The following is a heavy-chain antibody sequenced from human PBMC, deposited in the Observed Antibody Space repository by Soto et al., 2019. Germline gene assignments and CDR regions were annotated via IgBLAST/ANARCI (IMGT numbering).Heavy chain of an antibody. J-gene: IGHJ5*02. Sequence: ASVKVSCKASVHTFTSYYMHWVRQAPGQGLEWMGIINPSGGSTSYAQKFQGRVTMTRDTSTSTVYMELSSLRSEDTAVYYCATSNYDPNWFDPWGQGTLVTVSS. CDR1: VHTFTSYY. CDR2: INPSGGST. D-gene: IGHD4-4*01. V-gene: IGHV1-46*01. CDR3: ATSNYDPNWFDP.